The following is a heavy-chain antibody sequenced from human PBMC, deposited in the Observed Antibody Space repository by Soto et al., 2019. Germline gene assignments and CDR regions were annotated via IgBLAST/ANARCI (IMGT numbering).Heavy chain of an antibody. CDR2: IKSKTDGGTT. CDR3: TTGGGLLWFGELLYY. J-gene: IGHJ4*02. CDR1: GFTFSNAW. Sequence: VQLVESGGGLVKPGGSLRLSCAASGFTFSNAWMSWVRQAPGKGLEWVGRIKSKTDGGTTDYAAPVKGRFTISRDDSKNTLYLQMNSLKTEDTAVYYCTTGGGLLWFGELLYYWGQGTLVTVSS. D-gene: IGHD3-10*01. V-gene: IGHV3-15*01.